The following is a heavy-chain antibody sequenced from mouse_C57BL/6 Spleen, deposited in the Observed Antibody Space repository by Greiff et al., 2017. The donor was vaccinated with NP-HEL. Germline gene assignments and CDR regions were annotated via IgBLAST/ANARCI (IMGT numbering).Heavy chain of an antibody. D-gene: IGHD2-5*01. J-gene: IGHJ4*01. CDR3: ARNGYSNYCAMDY. CDR1: GFSLTSYG. Sequence: VKLMESGPGLVQPSQSLSITCTVSGFSLTSYGVHWVRQSPGKGLEWLGVIWSGGSTDYNAAFISRLSISKDNSKSQVFFKMNSLQADDTAIYYCARNGYSNYCAMDYWGQGTSVTVSS. CDR2: IWSGGST. V-gene: IGHV2-2*01.